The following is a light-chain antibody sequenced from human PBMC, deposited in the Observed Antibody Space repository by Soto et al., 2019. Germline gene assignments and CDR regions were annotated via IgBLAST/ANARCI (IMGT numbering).Light chain of an antibody. J-gene: IGKJ1*01. V-gene: IGKV1-5*01. CDR1: QRISTW. Sequence: DIQMTQSPSTLSASVVDRVTITCRASQRISTWWAWYQQKPGKVPKLLISDASTLDSGVPSRFRGSGFGTEFTLTINSLQPDDFATYYCQHYDRYSGTFGQGTKVDIK. CDR2: DAS. CDR3: QHYDRYSGT.